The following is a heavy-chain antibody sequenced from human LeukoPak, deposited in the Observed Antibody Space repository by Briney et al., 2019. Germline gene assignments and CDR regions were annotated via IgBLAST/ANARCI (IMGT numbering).Heavy chain of an antibody. CDR2: ISSSSYI. V-gene: IGHV3-21*01. CDR1: GFTFSSYS. D-gene: IGHD3-22*01. J-gene: IGHJ4*02. CDR3: ARGPHYYDSSGTPPN. Sequence: GGSLRLSCAASGFTFSSYSMNWVRQAPGKGLEWVSSISSSSYIYYADSVKGRFTISRDNAKNSLYLQMNSLRAEDTAVYYCARGPHYYDSSGTPPNWGQGTLVTVSS.